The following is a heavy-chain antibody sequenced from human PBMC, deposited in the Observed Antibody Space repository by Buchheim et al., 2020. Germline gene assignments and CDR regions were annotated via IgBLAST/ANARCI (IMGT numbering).Heavy chain of an antibody. CDR1: GFTFSSYW. J-gene: IGHJ4*02. V-gene: IGHV3-7*01. Sequence: EVQLVESGGGLVQPGGSLRLSCVTSGFTFSSYWMSWVRQAPGKGLEWVANIKQDGSEKYYVDSVKGRFTISRDNAKSSLVLQMNSLRAEDTAVYYCARDHIVGATNFDYWGQGTL. CDR2: IKQDGSEK. D-gene: IGHD1-26*01. CDR3: ARDHIVGATNFDY.